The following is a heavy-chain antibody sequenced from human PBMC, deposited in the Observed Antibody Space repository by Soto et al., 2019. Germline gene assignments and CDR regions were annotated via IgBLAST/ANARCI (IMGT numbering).Heavy chain of an antibody. CDR2: IKQDGSEK. CDR1: GFTFSSYW. D-gene: IGHD1-26*01. J-gene: IGHJ2*01. V-gene: IGHV3-7*01. Sequence: AGGSLRLSCAASGFTFSSYWMSWVRQAPGKGLEWVANIKQDGSEKNYKDSVKGRLTISRDNAKNSLSLQMNSLRAEDTAVYYCARRATTSAGYFDLWGRGTLVTVSS. CDR3: ARRATTSAGYFDL.